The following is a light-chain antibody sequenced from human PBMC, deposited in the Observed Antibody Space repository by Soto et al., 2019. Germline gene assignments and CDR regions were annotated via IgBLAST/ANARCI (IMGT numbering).Light chain of an antibody. CDR3: QQRSNWPPIT. CDR1: QSVRSY. CDR2: DAS. Sequence: EIVLTQSPATLSLSPGERATLSCRASQSVRSYLAWYQQKPGQAPRLLIYDASNRATDIPARFSGSGSGTDFTLTISSLEPEDFAVYYYQQRSNWPPITFGQGTRLEIK. J-gene: IGKJ5*01. V-gene: IGKV3-11*01.